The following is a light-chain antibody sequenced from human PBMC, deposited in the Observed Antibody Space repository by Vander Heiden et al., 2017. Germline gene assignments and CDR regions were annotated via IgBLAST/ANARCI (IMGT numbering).Light chain of an antibody. CDR2: EVD. CDR3: SSYTSAGAYV. Sequence: QSALTQPPSVSGSPGQSVTISCTGTSSDVGRYDRVSWYQQSPDTAPKLVIYEVDSRPSGVPDRFSGSKSGNTASLTISGLQADDEADYYCSSYTSAGAYVFGTGTKVSVV. J-gene: IGLJ1*01. CDR1: SSDVGRYDR. V-gene: IGLV2-18*02.